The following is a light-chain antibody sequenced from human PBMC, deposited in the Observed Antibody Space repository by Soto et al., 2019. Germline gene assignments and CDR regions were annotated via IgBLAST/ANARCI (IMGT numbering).Light chain of an antibody. V-gene: IGKV3-15*01. CDR3: QQYGTSIT. Sequence: DIVMTQSPATLSVSPGERATLSCRASQSVSSNLAWYQQKPGQAPRLLIYGASTRATGIPARFSGSGSGTDFTLTISRLEPEDFAVYYCQQYGTSITSGQGTRLEN. CDR1: QSVSSN. CDR2: GAS. J-gene: IGKJ5*01.